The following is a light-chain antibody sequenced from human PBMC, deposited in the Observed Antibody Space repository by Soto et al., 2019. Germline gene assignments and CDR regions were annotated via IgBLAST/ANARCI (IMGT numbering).Light chain of an antibody. CDR3: ASYASSNIPFI. J-gene: IGLJ2*01. CDR1: SSDVGGYNY. CDR2: DVS. V-gene: IGLV2-14*03. Sequence: QSALTQPASVSGSLGQSITISCTGSSSDVGGYNYVSWYQQYPDKSPKLMLYDVSSRPPGVSNRFSGSKSGNTASLTISGLQPEDEADYYCASYASSNIPFIFGAGTKLTVL.